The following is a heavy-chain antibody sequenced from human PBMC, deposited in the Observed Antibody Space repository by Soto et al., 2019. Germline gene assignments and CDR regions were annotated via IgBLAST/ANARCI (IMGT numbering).Heavy chain of an antibody. D-gene: IGHD3-22*01. CDR3: ARYGSGYYYRSVNFDY. CDR2: IKQDGSEK. Sequence: RWSLRLCCAASGFTFSSYWMSWFRQAPGKGLEWVANIKQDGSEKYYVDSVKGRFTISRDNAKNSLYLQMNSLRAEDTAVYYCARYGSGYYYRSVNFDYWGQGTLVTVSS. J-gene: IGHJ4*02. V-gene: IGHV3-7*03. CDR1: GFTFSSYW.